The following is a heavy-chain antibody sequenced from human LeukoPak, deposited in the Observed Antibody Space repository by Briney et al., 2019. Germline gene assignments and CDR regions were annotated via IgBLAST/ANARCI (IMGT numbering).Heavy chain of an antibody. CDR3: ARSYYDFWSGSDAFDI. J-gene: IGHJ3*02. CDR1: GYTFTSYD. V-gene: IGHV1-8*03. CDR2: MNPNSGNT. Sequence: ASVKVSCKASGYTFTSYDINWVRQATGQGREWMGWMNPNSGNTGYAQKFQGRVTITRNTSISTAYMELSSLRSEDTAVYYCARSYYDFWSGSDAFDIWGQGTMVTVSS. D-gene: IGHD3-3*01.